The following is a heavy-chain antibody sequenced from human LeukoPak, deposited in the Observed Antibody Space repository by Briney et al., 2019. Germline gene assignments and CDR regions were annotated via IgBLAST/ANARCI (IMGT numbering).Heavy chain of an antibody. Sequence: PGGSLRLSCAASGFTFSTYTMNWVRQAPGKGLEWVSSISSSSNNINYADSVKGRFTISRDNSKNTLYLQMSSLRVEDTAVYHCATARVDYGMPVWGQGTTVTVSS. D-gene: IGHD3-10*01. V-gene: IGHV3-21*01. J-gene: IGHJ6*02. CDR1: GFTFSTYT. CDR2: ISSSSNNI. CDR3: ATARVDYGMPV.